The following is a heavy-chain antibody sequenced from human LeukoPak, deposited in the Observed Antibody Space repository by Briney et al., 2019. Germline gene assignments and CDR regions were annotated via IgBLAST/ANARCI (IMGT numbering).Heavy chain of an antibody. CDR1: GYIFTDYY. Sequence: GASVKVSCKPSGYIFTDYYIHWVRQAPGQGLEWMGILNSSGGSTTYAQKFQGRITMTRDASTSTVYMELRSLRSEDTAVYYCARDRWELPYYFDYWGQGTLVTVSS. V-gene: IGHV1-46*01. D-gene: IGHD1-26*01. CDR2: LNSSGGST. CDR3: ARDRWELPYYFDY. J-gene: IGHJ4*02.